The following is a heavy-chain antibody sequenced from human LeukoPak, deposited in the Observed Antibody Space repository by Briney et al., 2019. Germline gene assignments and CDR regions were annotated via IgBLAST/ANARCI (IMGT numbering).Heavy chain of an antibody. D-gene: IGHD5-12*01. CDR3: ARDSGYDYDYYFDY. Sequence: PGGSLRLSCAASAFTFSSYGMHWVRQAPGKGLEWVAFIRYDGINKYYADSVEGRISISRDNSKNTLYLQMNSLRAEDTALYYCARDSGYDYDYYFDYWGQGTLVTVSS. J-gene: IGHJ4*02. CDR2: IRYDGINK. V-gene: IGHV3-30*02. CDR1: AFTFSSYG.